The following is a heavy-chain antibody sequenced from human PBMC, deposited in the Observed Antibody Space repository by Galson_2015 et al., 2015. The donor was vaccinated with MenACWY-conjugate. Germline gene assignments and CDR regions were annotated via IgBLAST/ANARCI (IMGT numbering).Heavy chain of an antibody. Sequence: SLRLSCAASGFTFGSYWMHWVRQVPGKGLVWVSRIDRAGSSTTYADSVKGRFTISRDNAKNTLYLQMNSLRAEDTAVYYCARDRKEPTVPPPSNWFDPWGQGTQVIVSS. CDR1: GFTFGSYW. V-gene: IGHV3-74*01. CDR2: IDRAGSST. D-gene: IGHD4-11*01. CDR3: ARDRKEPTVPPPSNWFDP. J-gene: IGHJ5*02.